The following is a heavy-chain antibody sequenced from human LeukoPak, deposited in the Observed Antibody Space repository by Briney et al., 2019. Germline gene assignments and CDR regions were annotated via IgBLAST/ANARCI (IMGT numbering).Heavy chain of an antibody. D-gene: IGHD2-15*01. CDR3: ARDITTPSHCSGGSCSSSGAFDI. CDR1: GFTFSSYS. Sequence: PGGSLRLSCAASGFTFSSYSMNWVRQAPGKGLEWVSSISSSSSYIYYADSVKGRFTISRDNAKRSLYLQMNSLRAEDTAVYYCARDITTPSHCSGGSCSSSGAFDIWGQGTMVTVSS. CDR2: ISSSSSYI. V-gene: IGHV3-21*01. J-gene: IGHJ3*02.